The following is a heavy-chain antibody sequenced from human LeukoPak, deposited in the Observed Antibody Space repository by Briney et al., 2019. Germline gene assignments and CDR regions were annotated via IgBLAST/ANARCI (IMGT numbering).Heavy chain of an antibody. D-gene: IGHD3-10*01. CDR1: GFTFSDAT. Sequence: PGGSLKLSCAASGFTFSDATIYGVRQVSGKGLEWLGHIRTKANTYSTAVAASVKGRFTIARLDSKNTAYLQMNSLKSEDTAVYYCSGWDGSYEYWGQGTLVTVSS. CDR3: SGWDGSYEY. CDR2: IRTKANTYST. J-gene: IGHJ4*02. V-gene: IGHV3-73*01.